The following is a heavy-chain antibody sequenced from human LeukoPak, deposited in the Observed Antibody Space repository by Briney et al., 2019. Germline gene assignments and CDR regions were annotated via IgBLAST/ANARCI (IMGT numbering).Heavy chain of an antibody. Sequence: SENLSLTCTVSGGSISSYYWSWIRQPAGKGLEWIGRIYTSGSTNYNPSLKSRVTMSVDTSKNQFSLKLSSVTAADTAVYYCARDESVVVAGSNGMDVWGQGTTVTVSS. CDR2: IYTSGST. CDR1: GGSISSYY. J-gene: IGHJ6*02. V-gene: IGHV4-4*07. CDR3: ARDESVVVAGSNGMDV. D-gene: IGHD2-15*01.